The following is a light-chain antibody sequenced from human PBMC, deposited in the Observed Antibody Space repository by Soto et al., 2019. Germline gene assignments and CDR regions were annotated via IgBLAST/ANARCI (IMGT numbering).Light chain of an antibody. J-gene: IGLJ3*02. CDR2: EVT. CDR3: SSYTISSTWV. V-gene: IGLV2-14*01. Sequence: QSALTQPASVSGSAGQSITISCTGTSNDVGIYNYVSWYQQHPGKAPKLMIYEVTNRPSGVSDRFSGSKSDNTASLTISGLQAEDEADYYCSSYTISSTWVFGGGTKLTVL. CDR1: SNDVGIYNY.